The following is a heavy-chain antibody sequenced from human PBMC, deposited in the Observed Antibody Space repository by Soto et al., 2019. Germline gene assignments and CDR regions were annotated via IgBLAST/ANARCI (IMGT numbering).Heavy chain of an antibody. V-gene: IGHV3-15*07. CDR1: GFDFSNAW. CDR3: TTVSYSPKLEVRLDY. CDR2: IKSKALGGTT. D-gene: IGHD6-13*01. J-gene: IGHJ4*01. Sequence: PGGSLRLSCAGSGFDFSNAWINCVRQAPGKGLEWVGRIKSKALGGTTDFAAPVRGRFAITRDDSRNMAYMQMNSLNTEDTAVYYCTTVSYSPKLEVRLDYWGHGTLDIVSS.